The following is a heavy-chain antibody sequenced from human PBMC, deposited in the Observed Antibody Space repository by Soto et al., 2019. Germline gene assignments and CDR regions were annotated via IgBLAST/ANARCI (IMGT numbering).Heavy chain of an antibody. Sequence: SVKVSCKASGGTFSSYAISWVRQAPGQGLEWMGGIIPIFGTANYAQKFQGRVTITADESTSTAYMELSSLRSEDTAAYYCPRSVYGDYLDYWGQGTLVTVSS. J-gene: IGHJ4*02. CDR3: PRSVYGDYLDY. D-gene: IGHD4-17*01. V-gene: IGHV1-69*13. CDR2: IIPIFGTA. CDR1: GGTFSSYA.